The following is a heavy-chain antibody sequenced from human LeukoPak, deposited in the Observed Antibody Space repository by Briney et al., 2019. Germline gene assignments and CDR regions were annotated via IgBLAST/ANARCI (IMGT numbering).Heavy chain of an antibody. CDR3: AKHYSSSSDGDF. V-gene: IGHV3-23*01. CDR1: GFTFNTYA. CDR2: ISGSGGST. D-gene: IGHD6-6*01. J-gene: IGHJ4*02. Sequence: PGGSLRLSCAASGFTFNTYAMSWVRQAPGKGLEWVSGISGSGGSTYYADSVKGRFTISRDNSKNTLYLQMHSLRAEDTAVYYCAKHYSSSSDGDFWGQGTLVTVSS.